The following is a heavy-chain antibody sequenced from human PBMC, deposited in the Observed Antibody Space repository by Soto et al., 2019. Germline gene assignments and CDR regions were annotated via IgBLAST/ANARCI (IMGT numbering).Heavy chain of an antibody. J-gene: IGHJ6*02. V-gene: IGHV3-23*01. CDR2: ISGGGGST. D-gene: IGHD3-3*01. CDR1: GFTFSSYA. CDR3: AKEFYDFWSESGMDF. Sequence: GGSLRLSCAASGFTFSSYAMTWVRQAPGKGLEWVAYISGGGGSTYYADSVKGRFTISRDNSKNTLYLQMNSLRAEDTAVYYCAKEFYDFWSESGMDFWGQGTTVTVSS.